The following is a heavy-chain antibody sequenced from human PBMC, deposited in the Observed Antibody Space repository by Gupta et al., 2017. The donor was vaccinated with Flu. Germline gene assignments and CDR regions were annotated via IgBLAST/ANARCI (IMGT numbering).Heavy chain of an antibody. CDR1: GFTFRSYA. CDR3: VQKVPGKAPFEY. Sequence: EVQLFESGGDLVQPGGSLRVSCAASGFTFRSYAMSWVRQAPGKGLEWVAGLSTDGSVTDYADFVEGRFTISRDNSKNTVYLQMNSLRVEDTALYYCVQKVPGKAPFEYWGQGTLVTVSS. J-gene: IGHJ4*02. CDR2: LSTDGSVT. V-gene: IGHV3-23*01. D-gene: IGHD1-26*01.